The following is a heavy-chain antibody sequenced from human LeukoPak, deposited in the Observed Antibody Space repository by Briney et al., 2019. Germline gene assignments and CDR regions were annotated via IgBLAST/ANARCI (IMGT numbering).Heavy chain of an antibody. CDR2: INPHSGGT. CDR3: ARGSSGAGFDF. CDR1: GYTFTAHH. V-gene: IGHV1-2*02. D-gene: IGHD6-19*01. J-gene: IGHJ4*02. Sequence: GASVRVSSKAPGYTFTAHHVHSVRQAPGQGLERMGWINPHSGGTHYAQKFQGRGTMTRDTSISTAYIEPRSLRSDDTAAYYCARGSSGAGFDFWGQGSLVTVCS.